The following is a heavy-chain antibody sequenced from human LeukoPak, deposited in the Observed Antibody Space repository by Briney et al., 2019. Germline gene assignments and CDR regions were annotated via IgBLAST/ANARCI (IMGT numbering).Heavy chain of an antibody. CDR3: ARLYYYGSGSSYAFDI. CDR1: GDXVSSNSAA. D-gene: IGHD3-10*01. Sequence: SQTLSLTCAISGDXVSSNSAAWNWIRQSPSRGLEWLGRTYYRSKWYNDYAVSVKSRITINPDTSKNQFSLQLNSVTPEDTAVYYCARLYYYGSGSSYAFDIWGQGTMVTVSS. V-gene: IGHV6-1*01. CDR2: TYYRSKWYN. J-gene: IGHJ3*02.